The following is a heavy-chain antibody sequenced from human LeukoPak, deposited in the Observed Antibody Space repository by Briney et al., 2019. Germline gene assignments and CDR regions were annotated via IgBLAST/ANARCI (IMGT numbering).Heavy chain of an antibody. Sequence: GRSLRLSCAASGFTLSSYGMHWVRQAPGKGLEGAAVISYDGSNKYYPDSVKGRFTISRDNSKNTLYLQMNSLRPEDTAVYYCAKASYYDSSGYSPGYYWGQGTLVTVSS. CDR2: ISYDGSNK. J-gene: IGHJ4*02. CDR3: AKASYYDSSGYSPGYY. D-gene: IGHD3-22*01. CDR1: GFTLSSYG. V-gene: IGHV3-30*18.